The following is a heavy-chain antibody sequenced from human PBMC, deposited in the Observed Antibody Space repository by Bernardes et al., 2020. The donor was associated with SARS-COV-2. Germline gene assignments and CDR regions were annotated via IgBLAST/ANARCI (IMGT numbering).Heavy chain of an antibody. Sequence: SETLYLTCTVSGGSIASMTSSTYSLGWIRQPPGKGLEWIGNIYYSGSTYYNPSLKSRVTISVDTSKNQFSLKLSSVTATDTAVYYCARHNRQNSRYPYSFDHWGQGTLVTVSS. V-gene: IGHV4-39*01. CDR2: IYYSGST. D-gene: IGHD3-22*01. CDR1: GGSIASMTSSTYS. J-gene: IGHJ4*02. CDR3: ARHNRQNSRYPYSFDH.